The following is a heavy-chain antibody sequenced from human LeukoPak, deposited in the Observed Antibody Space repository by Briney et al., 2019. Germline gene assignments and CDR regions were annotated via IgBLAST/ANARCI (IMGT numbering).Heavy chain of an antibody. V-gene: IGHV3-23*01. J-gene: IGHJ3*02. CDR3: AKDFSRGYSYGVIGRAFDI. D-gene: IGHD5-18*01. CDR2: ISGSGGST. CDR1: GFTFSSYW. Sequence: HPGGSLRLSCAASGFTFSSYWMTWIRQAPGKGLEWVSAISGSGGSTYYADSVKGRFTISRDNSKNTLYLQMNSLRAEDTAVYYCAKDFSRGYSYGVIGRAFDIWGQGTMVTVSS.